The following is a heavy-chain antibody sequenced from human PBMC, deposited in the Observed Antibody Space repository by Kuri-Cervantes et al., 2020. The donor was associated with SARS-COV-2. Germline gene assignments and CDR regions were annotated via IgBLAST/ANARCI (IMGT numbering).Heavy chain of an antibody. J-gene: IGHJ4*02. CDR2: IYYSGST. V-gene: IGHV4-59*12. CDR1: GGNINTFY. CDR3: ARVLKGRIGYFDY. Sequence: GSLRLSCTVSGGNINTFYWSWIRQPPGKGLEWIGSIYYSGSTFSNTFYNPSLKSRVTVSVDTSKNQFSLKLSSVTAADTAVYYCARVLKGRIGYFDYWGQGTLVTVSS.